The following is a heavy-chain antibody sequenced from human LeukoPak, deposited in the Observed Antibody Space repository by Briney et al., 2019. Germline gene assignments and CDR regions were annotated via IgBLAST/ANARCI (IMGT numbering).Heavy chain of an antibody. V-gene: IGHV1-3*01. Sequence: ASVKVSCKASGYTFTSYDINRVRQATGQQLEWMGWINAGNGNTKYSQKFQGRVTITRDTSASTAYMELSSLRSEDTAVYYCARASYSYGLTTRYWGQGTLVTVSS. CDR1: GYTFTSYD. D-gene: IGHD5-18*01. J-gene: IGHJ4*02. CDR3: ARASYSYGLTTRY. CDR2: INAGNGNT.